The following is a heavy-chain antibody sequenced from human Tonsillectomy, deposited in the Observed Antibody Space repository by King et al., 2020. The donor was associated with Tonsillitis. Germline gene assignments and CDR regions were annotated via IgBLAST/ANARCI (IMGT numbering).Heavy chain of an antibody. CDR2: ISWNSGSI. Sequence: QLVQSGGSLVQPGRSLRLSCAASGFTFDDYAMHWVRQAPGKGLEWVSGISWNSGSIGYADSVKGRFTISRDNAKNSLYLQMNSLRVEDTALYYCAKSLWDPGRGYNYYGMGVWGQGTTVTVSS. D-gene: IGHD3-16*01. CDR1: GFTFDDYA. V-gene: IGHV3-9*01. J-gene: IGHJ6*02. CDR3: AKSLWDPGRGYNYYGMGV.